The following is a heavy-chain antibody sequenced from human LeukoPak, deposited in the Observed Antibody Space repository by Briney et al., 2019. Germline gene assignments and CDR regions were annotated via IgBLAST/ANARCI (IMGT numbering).Heavy chain of an antibody. CDR3: ARSDPAYDFWSGYYTSDTNFDY. CDR1: GGTFSSYA. V-gene: IGHV1-69*13. D-gene: IGHD3-3*01. Sequence: SVKVSCKASGGTFSSYAISWVRQAPGQGLEWMGGIIPIFGTANYALKFQGRVTITADESTSTAYMELSTLRSEDTAVYYCARSDPAYDFWSGYYTSDTNFDYWGQGTLVTVSS. J-gene: IGHJ4*02. CDR2: IIPIFGTA.